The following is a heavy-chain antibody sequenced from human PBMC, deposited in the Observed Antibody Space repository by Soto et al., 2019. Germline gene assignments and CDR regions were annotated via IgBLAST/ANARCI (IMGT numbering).Heavy chain of an antibody. CDR3: AKDVGYGVAPFDF. V-gene: IGHV3-23*01. Sequence: RRLSCAASGFTFKNFGMAWVRQAPGKGLEWVSTVSGGGENTHYTDSVNGRFIISRDNSKNTVYLQMSSLRADDTATYYCAKDVGYGVAPFDFWGQGTLVTVS. CDR2: VSGGGENT. CDR1: GFTFKNFG. D-gene: IGHD4-17*01. J-gene: IGHJ4*02.